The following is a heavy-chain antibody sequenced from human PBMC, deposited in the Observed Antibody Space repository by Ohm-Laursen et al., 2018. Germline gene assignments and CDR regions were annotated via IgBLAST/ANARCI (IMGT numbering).Heavy chain of an antibody. CDR3: ARCRCGGVCYSCFDY. D-gene: IGHD2-21*02. Sequence: SLRLSCAASGFTFSNYWMSWVRQVPGKGLEWVANVNQDGSQKYYADSVKGRFTISRDNAKNSLYLQMNSLRAEDAAVYYCARCRCGGVCYSCFDYWGQGALVTVSS. J-gene: IGHJ4*02. CDR2: VNQDGSQK. V-gene: IGHV3-7*01. CDR1: GFTFSNYW.